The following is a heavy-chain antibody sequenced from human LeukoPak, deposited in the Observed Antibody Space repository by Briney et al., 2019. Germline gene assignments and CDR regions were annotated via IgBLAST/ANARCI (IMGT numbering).Heavy chain of an antibody. CDR2: IKSKTDGGTT. V-gene: IGHV3-15*01. Sequence: GGSLRLSCAASGFTFSNAWMSWVRQAPGKGLEWVGRIKSKTDGGTTDYAAPVKGRFTISRDDSKNTLYLQMNSLKTEDIAVYYCTTDLRSSGWSPLFDYWGQGTLVTVSS. CDR1: GFTFSNAW. J-gene: IGHJ4*02. D-gene: IGHD6-19*01. CDR3: TTDLRSSGWSPLFDY.